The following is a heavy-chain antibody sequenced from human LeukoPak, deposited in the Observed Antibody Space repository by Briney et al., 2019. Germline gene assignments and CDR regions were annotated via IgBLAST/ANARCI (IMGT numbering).Heavy chain of an antibody. Sequence: PGGSLRLSCAASGFTFSSYAMSWVRQAPGKGLEWVSSVTGNGDHSTYYTDSVKGRFTISRDNSKNTLYLQMNSLRAEDTAVYYCAKDQTGRYFDWFPPGDYWGQGTLVTVSS. CDR2: VTGNGDHST. CDR1: GFTFSSYA. J-gene: IGHJ4*02. CDR3: AKDQTGRYFDWFPPGDY. V-gene: IGHV3-23*01. D-gene: IGHD3-9*01.